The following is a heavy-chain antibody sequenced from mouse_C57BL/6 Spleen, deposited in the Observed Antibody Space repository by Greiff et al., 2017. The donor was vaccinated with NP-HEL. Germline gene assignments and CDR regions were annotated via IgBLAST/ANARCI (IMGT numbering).Heavy chain of an antibody. CDR3: ARGLYWYGSSNYAMDY. CDR1: GYTFTSYW. V-gene: IGHV1-53*01. D-gene: IGHD1-1*01. CDR2: INPSNGGT. Sequence: VQLQQPGTELVKPGASVKLSCKASGYTFTSYWMHWVKQRPGQGLEWIGNINPSNGGTNYNEKFKSKATLTVDKSSSTAYMQLSSLTSEDSAVYYCARGLYWYGSSNYAMDYWGQGTSVTVSS. J-gene: IGHJ4*01.